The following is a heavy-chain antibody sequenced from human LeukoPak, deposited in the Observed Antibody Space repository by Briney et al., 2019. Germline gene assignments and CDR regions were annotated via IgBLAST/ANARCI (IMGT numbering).Heavy chain of an antibody. CDR2: ISSSSYI. J-gene: IGHJ4*02. V-gene: IGHV3-21*01. CDR1: GFTFSSYS. Sequence: GGSLRLSCAASGFTFSSYSMNWVRQAPGKGLEWVSSISSSSYIYYADSVKDRFTISRDNAKNSLYLQMNSLRAEDTAVYYCARSFYSNYARVDYWGQGTLVTVSS. CDR3: ARSFYSNYARVDY. D-gene: IGHD4-11*01.